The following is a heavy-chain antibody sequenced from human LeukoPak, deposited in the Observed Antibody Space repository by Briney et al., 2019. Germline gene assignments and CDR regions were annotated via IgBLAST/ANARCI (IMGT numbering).Heavy chain of an antibody. Sequence: PGGSLRLSCAASGFTFSSYAMSWVRQAPGKGLEWVSAFSGSGGSTYYADSVKGRFTISRDNSKNTLYLQMNSLRAEDTAVYYCARAGRGASSWYSDWGQGTLVTVSS. D-gene: IGHD6-13*01. V-gene: IGHV3-23*01. CDR3: ARAGRGASSWYSD. J-gene: IGHJ4*02. CDR2: FSGSGGST. CDR1: GFTFSSYA.